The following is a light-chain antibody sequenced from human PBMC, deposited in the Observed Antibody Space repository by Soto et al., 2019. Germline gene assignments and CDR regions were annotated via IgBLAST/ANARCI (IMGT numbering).Light chain of an antibody. CDR3: QQRSNWPLMYT. CDR1: QSVSSY. CDR2: DAS. V-gene: IGKV3-11*01. Sequence: EIVLTQSPATLSLSPGERATLSCRASQSVSSYLAWYQQKPGQAPRLLIYDASNRATRIPARFSGSGSGTDFTLTISSLEPEDFAVYYCQQRSNWPLMYTFGQGTKLEIK. J-gene: IGKJ2*01.